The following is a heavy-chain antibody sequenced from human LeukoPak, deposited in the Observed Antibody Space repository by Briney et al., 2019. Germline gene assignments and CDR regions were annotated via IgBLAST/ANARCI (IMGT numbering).Heavy chain of an antibody. CDR3: ATRYCSGGDCYSWFDP. J-gene: IGHJ5*02. Sequence: PSETLSLTCAVYGGSFSSYSWSWIRQPPGKGLEWIGEINHSGSTNHNPSLKSRVTISVDTSKNEFSLKLTSVTAADTAVYYCATRYCSGGDCYSWFDPWGQGTPVTVSS. V-gene: IGHV4-34*01. CDR2: INHSGST. D-gene: IGHD2-15*01. CDR1: GGSFSSYS.